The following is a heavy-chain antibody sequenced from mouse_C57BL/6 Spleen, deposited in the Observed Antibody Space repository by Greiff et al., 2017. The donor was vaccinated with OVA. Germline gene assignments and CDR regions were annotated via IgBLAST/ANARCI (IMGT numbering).Heavy chain of an antibody. CDR3: ARGVYYGNYGAMDY. Sequence: QVQLQQPGAELVKPGASVKLSCKASGYIFTSYWMQWVKQRPGQGPEWIGEIDPSDSYTNYNQKFKGKATLTVDTSSSTAYMQLSSLTSEDSAVYYCARGVYYGNYGAMDYWGQGTSVTVSS. J-gene: IGHJ4*01. CDR2: IDPSDSYT. D-gene: IGHD2-1*01. CDR1: GYIFTSYW. V-gene: IGHV1-50*01.